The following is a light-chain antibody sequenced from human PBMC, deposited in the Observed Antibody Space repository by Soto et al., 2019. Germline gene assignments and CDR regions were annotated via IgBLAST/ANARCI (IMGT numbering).Light chain of an antibody. CDR2: GAS. CDR1: QSVTSSN. Sequence: EIVLTQSPGTLSLSPGERATLSCRASQSVTSSNLAWYQQKPGQDPRLLIYGASSRATGIPDRFSGSGSGTDFTLTISRLEPEDFAVYYCQQYGNSQLTFGGGTKVEIK. V-gene: IGKV3-20*01. CDR3: QQYGNSQLT. J-gene: IGKJ4*01.